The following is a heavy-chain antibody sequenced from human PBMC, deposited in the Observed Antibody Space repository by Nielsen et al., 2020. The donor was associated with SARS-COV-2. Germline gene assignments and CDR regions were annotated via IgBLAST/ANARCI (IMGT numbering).Heavy chain of an antibody. CDR3: ATSYDGKPTPFDL. D-gene: IGHD3-22*01. CDR1: GDSISSSC. CDR2: VHHSGYT. J-gene: IGHJ4*02. V-gene: IGHV4-59*01. Sequence: ESLKISCSVSGDSISSSCWTWIRQSPGKGLEWIGYVHHSGYTNYNPSLKNRVTISADTSKNQVSLQLSYVTAADTAIYYYATSYDGKPTPFDLWGQGALVTVSS.